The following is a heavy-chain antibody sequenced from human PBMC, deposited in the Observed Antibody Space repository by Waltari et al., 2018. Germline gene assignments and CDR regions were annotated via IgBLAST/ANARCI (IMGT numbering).Heavy chain of an antibody. CDR2: MDPEDGET. CDR3: ARRSGHCDGTTCSAGWFNP. J-gene: IGHJ5*02. CDR1: GNSLSDNY. D-gene: IGHD2-2*01. Sequence: EIRLLQSGAEVKKPGATVKISCKASGNSLSDNYIHWVQQVPGKGLEWIGRMDPEDGETIYAEKVEDRVTLTADLATETAYLELSRLSSDDTATYYCARRSGHCDGTTCSAGWFNPWGQGTLVKVSS. V-gene: IGHV1-69-2*01.